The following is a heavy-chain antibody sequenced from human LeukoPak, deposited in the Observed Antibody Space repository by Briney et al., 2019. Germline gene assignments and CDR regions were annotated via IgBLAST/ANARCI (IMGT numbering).Heavy chain of an antibody. Sequence: ASVKVSCKASGYTFTSNYIHWVRQAPGQGLEWMGRINPNSGGTNYAQKFQGRVTMTRDTSISTAYMELSRLRSDDTAVYYCARSIVGATLDYWGQGTLVTVSS. CDR3: ARSIVGATLDY. D-gene: IGHD1-26*01. CDR2: INPNSGGT. J-gene: IGHJ4*02. V-gene: IGHV1-2*06. CDR1: GYTFTSNY.